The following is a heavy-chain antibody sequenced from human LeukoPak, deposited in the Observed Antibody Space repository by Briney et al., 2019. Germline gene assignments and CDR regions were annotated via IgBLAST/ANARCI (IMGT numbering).Heavy chain of an antibody. Sequence: GGSLRLSCATSGFIFGNYWMHWVRQAPGKGLVWVSRINNDGSSTTYADSVKGRFTISRDNDRNTLYLQMNMLRAEDTAVYYCARDGISCSGGHCYFASWGQGTLVTVSS. D-gene: IGHD2-15*01. CDR2: INNDGSST. J-gene: IGHJ4*02. CDR1: GFIFGNYW. V-gene: IGHV3-74*01. CDR3: ARDGISCSGGHCYFAS.